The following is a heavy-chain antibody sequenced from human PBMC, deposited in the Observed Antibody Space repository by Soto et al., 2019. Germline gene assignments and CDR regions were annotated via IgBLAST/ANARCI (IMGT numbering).Heavy chain of an antibody. V-gene: IGHV3-23*01. D-gene: IGHD5-12*01. J-gene: IGHJ4*02. CDR1: GFTFSSYA. Sequence: EVQLLESGGGLVQPGGSLRLSCAASGFTFSSYAMSWVRQAPGKGLEWVSVLSGGGGTTYYADSVKGRFTISRDNSKNTLYLVMNSLRAEDTALYYCAKGQLYSGSDIFLGYWGQGTLVTVSS. CDR3: AKGQLYSGSDIFLGY. CDR2: LSGGGGTT.